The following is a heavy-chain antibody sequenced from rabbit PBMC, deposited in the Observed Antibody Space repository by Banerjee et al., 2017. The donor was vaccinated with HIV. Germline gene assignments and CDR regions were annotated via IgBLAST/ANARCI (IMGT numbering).Heavy chain of an antibody. D-gene: IGHD6-1*01. CDR1: GFDFSSYY. J-gene: IGHJ5*01. Sequence: QLKESGGGLVQPGGSLKLSCKASGFDFSSYYMSWVRQAPGKGLEWIGYIDPVFGSTYYASWVNGRFTISSHNAQNTLYLQLNSLTAADTATYFCARLTYGYGGVYDWFDLWGPGTLVTVS. CDR2: IDPVFGST. CDR3: ARLTYGYGGVYDWFDL. V-gene: IGHV1S7*01.